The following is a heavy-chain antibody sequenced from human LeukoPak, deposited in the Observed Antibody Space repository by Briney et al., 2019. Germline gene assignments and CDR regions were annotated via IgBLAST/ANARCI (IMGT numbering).Heavy chain of an antibody. Sequence: ASVKVSCKASGYTFTGYCMHWVRQAPGQGLEWMGWINPNSGGTNYAQKFQGRVTMTRDTSISTAYMELSRLRSDDTAVYYCARGSAGYCSSTSCYVFDYWGQGTLVTVSS. CDR3: ARGSAGYCSSTSCYVFDY. CDR1: GYTFTGYC. J-gene: IGHJ4*02. D-gene: IGHD2-2*01. CDR2: INPNSGGT. V-gene: IGHV1-2*02.